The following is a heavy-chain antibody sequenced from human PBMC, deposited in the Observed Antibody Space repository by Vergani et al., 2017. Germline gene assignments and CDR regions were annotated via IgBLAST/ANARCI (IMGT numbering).Heavy chain of an antibody. V-gene: IGHV1-46*03. D-gene: IGHD3-9*01. J-gene: IGHJ4*02. CDR1: GYTFSHYY. Sequence: QVQVVQSGAEVKKSGASVKVSCKTSGYTFSHYYMHWVRQAPGQGLEWMGIINPSGGHTNYAQKFQGRVTMTRDTYTSTVYMELSSLSSEDTAIYYCARGDYGILTGYRYWGQGTLVTVSA. CDR2: INPSGGHT. CDR3: ARGDYGILTGYRY.